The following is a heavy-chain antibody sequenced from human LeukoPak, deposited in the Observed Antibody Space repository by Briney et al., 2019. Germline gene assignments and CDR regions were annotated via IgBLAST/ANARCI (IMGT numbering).Heavy chain of an antibody. CDR3: ARENSSGWYDLTPGTAFDI. D-gene: IGHD6-19*01. J-gene: IGHJ3*02. V-gene: IGHV4-39*07. Sequence: PSETLSLTCTVSGGSISSSSYYWGWIRQPPGKGLEWIGSIYYSGSTYYNPSLKSRVTISVDTSKNQFSLKLSSVTAADTAVYYCARENSSGWYDLTPGTAFDIWGQGTMVTVSS. CDR1: GGSISSSSYY. CDR2: IYYSGST.